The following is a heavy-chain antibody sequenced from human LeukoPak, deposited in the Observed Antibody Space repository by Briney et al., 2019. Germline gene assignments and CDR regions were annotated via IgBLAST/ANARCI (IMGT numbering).Heavy chain of an antibody. CDR1: GFTFSSYA. Sequence: PGGSLRLSCAASGFTFSSYAMGCVRQAAGGGREWVSAITDSGGSTYYAASVTCRFTISRDHTTNTLYLKMNSLRAEDTAVYYCAKDRVQLWFVSFDYWGQGTLVTVSS. J-gene: IGHJ4*02. D-gene: IGHD5-18*01. CDR2: ITDSGGST. CDR3: AKDRVQLWFVSFDY. V-gene: IGHV3-23*01.